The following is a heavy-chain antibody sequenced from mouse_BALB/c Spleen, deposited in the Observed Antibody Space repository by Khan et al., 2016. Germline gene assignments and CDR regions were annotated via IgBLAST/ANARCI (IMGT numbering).Heavy chain of an antibody. Sequence: EVKLLESGPGLVKPSQSLSLTCTVTGYSITSDYAWNWIRQFQGNKLEWMGYINYSGSTNYNPSLKSRISISRDTSKNHLFLRVISVTTEDTATYYCARSYGYRGFAGWGQGTLVTVS. V-gene: IGHV3-2*02. CDR2: INYSGST. CDR3: ARSYGYRGFAG. J-gene: IGHJ3*01. CDR1: GYSITSDYA. D-gene: IGHD2-2*01.